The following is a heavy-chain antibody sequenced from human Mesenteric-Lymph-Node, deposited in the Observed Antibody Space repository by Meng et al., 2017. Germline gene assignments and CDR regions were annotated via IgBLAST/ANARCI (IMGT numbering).Heavy chain of an antibody. CDR1: GYTFTGYY. CDR2: IIPIFGTA. D-gene: IGHD5-18*01. J-gene: IGHJ4*02. Sequence: SVNVSCKASGYTFTGYYIHWVRQAPGQGLEWMGGIIPIFGTANYAQKFQGRVTITADKSTSTAYMELSSLRSEDTAVYYCASKGTWIQLWFDYWGQGTLVTVSS. V-gene: IGHV1-69*06. CDR3: ASKGTWIQLWFDY.